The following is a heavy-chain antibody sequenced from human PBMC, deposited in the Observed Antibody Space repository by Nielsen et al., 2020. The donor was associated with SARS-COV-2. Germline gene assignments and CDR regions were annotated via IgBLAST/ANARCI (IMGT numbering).Heavy chain of an antibody. Sequence: GESLKISCAASGFTFSSYWMHWVRQAPGKGLVWVSRINSDGSSTSYADSVKGRFTISRDNAKNTLYLQMNSLRAEDTAVYYCARSYSYGPIYYFDYWGQGTLVTVSS. V-gene: IGHV3-74*01. J-gene: IGHJ4*02. CDR2: INSDGSST. CDR1: GFTFSSYW. D-gene: IGHD5-18*01. CDR3: ARSYSYGPIYYFDY.